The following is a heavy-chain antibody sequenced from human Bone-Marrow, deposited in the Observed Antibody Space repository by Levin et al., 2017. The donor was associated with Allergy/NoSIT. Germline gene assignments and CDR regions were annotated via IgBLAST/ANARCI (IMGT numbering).Heavy chain of an antibody. D-gene: IGHD4-23*01. CDR1: GFTFSTFS. CDR2: IGSSGIYV. J-gene: IGHJ4*02. Sequence: HGESLKISCETSGFTFSTFSMNWVRQAPGKGLEWVSSIGSSGIYVYYSDSVKGRFTVSRDNAKNSLYLQMNSLRANDTAVYYCARGTVSQTTVVTHFAYWGQGTLVTVSS. V-gene: IGHV3-21*01. CDR3: ARGTVSQTTVVTHFAY.